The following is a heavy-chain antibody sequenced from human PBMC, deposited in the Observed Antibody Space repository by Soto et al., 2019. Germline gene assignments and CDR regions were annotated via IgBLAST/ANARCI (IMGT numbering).Heavy chain of an antibody. CDR1: GGSISSGGYS. J-gene: IGHJ4*02. D-gene: IGHD2-2*01. V-gene: IGHV4-30-2*01. CDR3: ARVPDY. Sequence: QLQLQESGSGLVKPSQTLSLTCAVSGGSISSGGYSWSWIRQPPGKGLEWIGYMYHSGSTYYNPSLKSRVTRSIDRSKNQFSLKLSSVTAADPAVYYCARVPDYWGQGILVTVSS. CDR2: MYHSGST.